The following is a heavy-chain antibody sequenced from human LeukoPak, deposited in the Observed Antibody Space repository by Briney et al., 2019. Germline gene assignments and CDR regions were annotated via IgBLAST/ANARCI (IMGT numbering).Heavy chain of an antibody. Sequence: ASVKVSCNVSGYTLTELSMHWVRQAPGKGLEWMGGFDPEDGETIYAQKFQGRVTMTEDTSTDTAYMELSSLRSEDTAVYYCATGAPLMMIGGADGEYFQHWGQGTLVTVSS. CDR1: GYTLTELS. CDR3: ATGAPLMMIGGADGEYFQH. V-gene: IGHV1-24*01. J-gene: IGHJ1*01. CDR2: FDPEDGET. D-gene: IGHD3-16*01.